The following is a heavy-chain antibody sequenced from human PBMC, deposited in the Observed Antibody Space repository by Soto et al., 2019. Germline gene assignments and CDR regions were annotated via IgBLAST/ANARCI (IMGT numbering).Heavy chain of an antibody. V-gene: IGHV3-11*03. CDR3: ARVVRITVTGPLDY. J-gene: IGHJ4*02. Sequence: GGSLRLSCAASGFTFGDYNMNWIRQVPGKGLEWVSYVRSSGADTKYADSVKGRFAISRDNAKNFLYLEMNSLRVEDTAVYFCARVVRITVTGPLDYCGLGALVTVYS. D-gene: IGHD4-17*01. CDR2: VRSSGADT. CDR1: GFTFGDYN.